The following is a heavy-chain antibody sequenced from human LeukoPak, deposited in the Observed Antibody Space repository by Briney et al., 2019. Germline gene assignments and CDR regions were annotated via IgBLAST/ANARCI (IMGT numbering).Heavy chain of an antibody. CDR2: VNPNNGDT. D-gene: IGHD1-26*01. CDR3: ARRETNTQWGFDY. V-gene: IGHV1-2*02. CDR1: GYTFTGYH. J-gene: IGHJ4*02. Sequence: GASVKVSCKASGYTFTGYHMHWVRQAPGQGLEWVGWVNPNNGDTKYAQRFQGRVTMTRDTSISTAYMEVNSLRSDDTAVYYCARRETNTQWGFDYWGQGTLVTVSS.